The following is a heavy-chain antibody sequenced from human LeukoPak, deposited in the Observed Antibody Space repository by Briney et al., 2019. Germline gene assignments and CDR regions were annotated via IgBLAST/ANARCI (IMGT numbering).Heavy chain of an antibody. CDR1: GFTFSSYA. D-gene: IGHD6-19*01. J-gene: IGHJ4*02. CDR3: AKRGRGSGFYYFDY. Sequence: PGGSLRLSCAASGFTFSSYAMSWVRQAPGEGLEWVSAISGSGGSTYYADSVKGRFTISRDNSKNTLYLQMNSLRAEDTAVYYCAKRGRGSGFYYFDYWGQGTLVTVSS. V-gene: IGHV3-23*01. CDR2: ISGSGGST.